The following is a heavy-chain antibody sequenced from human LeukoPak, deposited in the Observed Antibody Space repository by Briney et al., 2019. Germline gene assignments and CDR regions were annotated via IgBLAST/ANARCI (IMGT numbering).Heavy chain of an antibody. CDR2: ISGSGGST. V-gene: IGHV3-23*01. D-gene: IGHD3-22*01. Sequence: GGSLRLSCAASGFTFSSYAMSWVRQAPGEGLEWVSAISGSGGSTYYADSVKGRFTISRDNSKNTLYLQMNSLRAEDTAVYYCAKDSSMIGGEYFQHWGQGTLVTVSS. CDR1: GFTFSSYA. J-gene: IGHJ1*01. CDR3: AKDSSMIGGEYFQH.